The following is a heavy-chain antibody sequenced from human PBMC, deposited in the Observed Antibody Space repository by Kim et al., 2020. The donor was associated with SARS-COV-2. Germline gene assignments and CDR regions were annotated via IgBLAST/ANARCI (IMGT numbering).Heavy chain of an antibody. Sequence: GGSLRLSCAASGFTFSSHWMSWVRQAPGKGLEWVANIKQDGSEKYYVDSVKGRFTISRDNAKNSLYLQMNSLRAEDTAVYYCARDVRYDSSGYYDIFRDYWGQGTLVTVSS. CDR3: ARDVRYDSSGYYDIFRDY. V-gene: IGHV3-7*01. D-gene: IGHD3-22*01. CDR1: GFTFSSHW. J-gene: IGHJ4*02. CDR2: IKQDGSEK.